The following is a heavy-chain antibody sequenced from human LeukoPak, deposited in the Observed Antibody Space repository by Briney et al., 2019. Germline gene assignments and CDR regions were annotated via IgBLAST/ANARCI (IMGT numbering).Heavy chain of an antibody. Sequence: SETLSLTCAVYGGSFSGYYWSWIRQPPGKGLEWVGEINHSGSTNYNPSLKSRVTISVDTSKNQFSLKLSSVTAADTAVYYCARGLKTATKSGYCSGGSCRTHYYGMDVWGKGTTVTVSS. V-gene: IGHV4-34*01. J-gene: IGHJ6*04. D-gene: IGHD2-15*01. CDR2: INHSGST. CDR3: ARGLKTATKSGYCSGGSCRTHYYGMDV. CDR1: GGSFSGYY.